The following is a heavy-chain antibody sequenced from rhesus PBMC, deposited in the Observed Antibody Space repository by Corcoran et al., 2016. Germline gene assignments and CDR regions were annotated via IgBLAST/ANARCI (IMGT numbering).Heavy chain of an antibody. Sequence: QVQLQESGPGLVKPSETLSLNCAVSGASIRGFWWTHSRQPPGKGLEGIGESNCDSGTSYYNASIKSRVSMSKAASQNQFSLKLSSMTAACTAVYFCARGGYGSSYHCGQGVLVTVSS. V-gene: IGHV4-80*01. CDR3: ARGGYGSSYH. D-gene: IGHD4-29*01. CDR2: SNCDSGTS. J-gene: IGHJ4*01. CDR1: GASIRGFW.